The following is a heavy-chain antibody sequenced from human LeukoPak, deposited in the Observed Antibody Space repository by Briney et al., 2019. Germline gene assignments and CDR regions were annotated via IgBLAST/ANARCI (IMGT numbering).Heavy chain of an antibody. Sequence: ASVKVSCKASGYTFTGYYMHWVRQAPGQGLEWMGWINPNSGGTNYAQKFQGRVTMTRDTSISTAYMELSRLRSDDTAVYYCARRGAAVGTGNDYWGPGTLVTVSS. J-gene: IGHJ4*02. CDR2: INPNSGGT. V-gene: IGHV1-2*02. CDR1: GYTFTGYY. D-gene: IGHD6-13*01. CDR3: ARRGAAVGTGNDY.